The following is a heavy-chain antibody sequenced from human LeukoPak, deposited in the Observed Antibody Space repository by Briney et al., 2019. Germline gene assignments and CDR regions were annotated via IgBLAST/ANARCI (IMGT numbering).Heavy chain of an antibody. Sequence: GASVKVSCKASGYTFTSYYMHWVRQAPGQGLEWMGWISAYNGNTNYAQKFQGRVTMTTDTSTSTAYMELRSLTSDDTAVYYCASSPARNYYDSTGYSDYWGQGTLVTVSS. V-gene: IGHV1-18*04. CDR3: ASSPARNYYDSTGYSDY. J-gene: IGHJ4*02. CDR1: GYTFTSYY. CDR2: ISAYNGNT. D-gene: IGHD3-22*01.